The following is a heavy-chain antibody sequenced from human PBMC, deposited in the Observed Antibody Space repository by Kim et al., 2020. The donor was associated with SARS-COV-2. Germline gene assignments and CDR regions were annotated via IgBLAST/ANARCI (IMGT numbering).Heavy chain of an antibody. CDR2: IYYTGSA. Sequence: SETLSLTCIVSGDSTSNSIYFWSWIRQHPEKGLEWIGYIYYTGSAYYNPSLKSRVTISLDMSKNQFSLKLNSVTAADTAVYYCARARYGSGSFTWFDPWGQGTLVTVSS. D-gene: IGHD3-10*01. CDR1: GDSTSNSIYF. J-gene: IGHJ5*02. V-gene: IGHV4-31*03. CDR3: ARARYGSGSFTWFDP.